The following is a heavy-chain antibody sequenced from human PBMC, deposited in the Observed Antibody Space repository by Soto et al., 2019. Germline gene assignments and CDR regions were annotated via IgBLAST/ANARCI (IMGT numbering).Heavy chain of an antibody. CDR1: GYTFTSYG. Sequence: ASVQVSCKASGYTFTSYGISWVRQAPGQGLEWMGWISAYNGNTNYAQKLQGRVTMTTDTSTSTAYMELRSLRSDDTAVYYCARDRLDFYDSSGYRFFDYWGQGTLLTVSS. CDR3: ARDRLDFYDSSGYRFFDY. J-gene: IGHJ4*02. CDR2: ISAYNGNT. D-gene: IGHD3-22*01. V-gene: IGHV1-18*01.